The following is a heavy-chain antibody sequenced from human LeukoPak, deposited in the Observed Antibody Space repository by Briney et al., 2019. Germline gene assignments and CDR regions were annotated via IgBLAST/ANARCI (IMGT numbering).Heavy chain of an antibody. CDR1: GGSISSYY. J-gene: IGHJ4*02. V-gene: IGHV4-59*01. Sequence: TSETLSLTCTVSGGSISSYYWSWIRQPPGKGLEWIGYIYYSGSTNYNPSLKSRVTISVDTSKNQFSLKLSSVTAADTAVYYCARERRRKGYYYDSSGYFDYWGQGTLVTVSS. D-gene: IGHD3-22*01. CDR3: ARERRRKGYYYDSSGYFDY. CDR2: IYYSGST.